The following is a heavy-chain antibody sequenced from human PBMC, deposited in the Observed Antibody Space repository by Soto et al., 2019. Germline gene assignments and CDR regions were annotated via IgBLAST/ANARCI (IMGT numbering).Heavy chain of an antibody. V-gene: IGHV3-30*04. D-gene: IGHD2-2*01. CDR3: AKVGSDCSSASCYVDY. Sequence: PGGSLRLSCAASGFTFSSYAMHWVRQAPGKGLEWVAVISYDGSNKYHADSVKGRFTISRDNSKNTLYLQMNSLRPEDTAVYYCAKVGSDCSSASCYVDYWGQGSLVTVSS. J-gene: IGHJ4*02. CDR1: GFTFSSYA. CDR2: ISYDGSNK.